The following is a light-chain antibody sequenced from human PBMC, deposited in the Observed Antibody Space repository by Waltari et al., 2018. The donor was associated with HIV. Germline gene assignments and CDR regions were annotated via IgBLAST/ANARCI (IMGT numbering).Light chain of an antibody. V-gene: IGLV2-8*01. Sequence: QSALTQPPSASGSPGQSVTISCTGTSRDVGGYHHVSWYQQHPGKAPKRLIAEVSKRPSGVPDRFSGSKSGNTASLTVSGLQAEDEADYYCSSYAGSINVLFGGGTKLAVL. J-gene: IGLJ2*01. CDR1: SRDVGGYHH. CDR2: EVS. CDR3: SSYAGSINVL.